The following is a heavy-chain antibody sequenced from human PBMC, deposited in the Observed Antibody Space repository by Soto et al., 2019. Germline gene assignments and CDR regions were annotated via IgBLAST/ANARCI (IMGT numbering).Heavy chain of an antibody. D-gene: IGHD3-10*01. CDR2: FGASGAT. CDR3: MNLYSYGSGSYYK. Sequence: GGSLRLSCAASGFNFRSYSMTWVRQVPGKGLEWVSTFGASGATYYADSVKGRFTISRDNSKNTLYLQMNSLRAEDPAVYYCMNLYSYGSGSYYKWGQGTLVTVSS. V-gene: IGHV3-23*01. CDR1: GFNFRSYS. J-gene: IGHJ4*02.